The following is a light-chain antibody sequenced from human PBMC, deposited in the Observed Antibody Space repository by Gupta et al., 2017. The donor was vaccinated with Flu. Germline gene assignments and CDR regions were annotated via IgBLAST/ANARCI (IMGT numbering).Light chain of an antibody. CDR3: AAWDDNLNGHV. CDR1: STDIGRNT. Sequence: STDIGRNTANCYQQHPGTTPQHLMYSNDHRPSGVPDRCSASKSGTSASLPISGLQSEDDADYYCAAWDDNLNGHVFGTGTKVTVL. CDR2: SND. J-gene: IGLJ1*01. V-gene: IGLV1-44*01.